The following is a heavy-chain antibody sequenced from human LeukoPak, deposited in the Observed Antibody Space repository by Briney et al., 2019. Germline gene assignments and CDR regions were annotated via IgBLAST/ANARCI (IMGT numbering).Heavy chain of an antibody. J-gene: IGHJ6*03. CDR2: IYTSGST. CDR3: ARVRGDYYYYCYMYV. CDR1: GGSLSSGSYY. V-gene: IGHV4-61*02. Sequence: SETLSLTCTVSGGSLSSGSYYWRWIRQPAGKGLEWIGRIYTSGSTNYNPSLKSRVTISVDTSKNQFSLKLSSVTAADTAVYYCARVRGDYYYYCYMYVWGKGTTVTISS.